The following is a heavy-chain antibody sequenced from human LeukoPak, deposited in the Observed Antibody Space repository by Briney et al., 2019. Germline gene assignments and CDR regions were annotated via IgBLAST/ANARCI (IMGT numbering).Heavy chain of an antibody. Sequence: PGGSLRLSCAASGFTFSTYGMHWLRQAPGKGPESVALIRHDGTETYHAESVKGRFTISRDDAKNSLYLQMNSLRAEDTAVYYCAREGGIAAAATYYFDYWGQGTLVTVSS. J-gene: IGHJ4*02. CDR2: IRHDGTET. D-gene: IGHD6-13*01. V-gene: IGHV3-33*08. CDR1: GFTFSTYG. CDR3: AREGGIAAAATYYFDY.